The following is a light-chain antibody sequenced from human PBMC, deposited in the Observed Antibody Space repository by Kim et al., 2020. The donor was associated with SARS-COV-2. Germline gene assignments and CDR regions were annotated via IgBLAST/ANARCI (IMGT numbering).Light chain of an antibody. V-gene: IGLV6-57*01. Sequence: KTVTISCTRSSGSIAINYVQWYQQRPGSSPTTVIYEDNQRPSGVPDRFSGSIDSSSNSASLTISGLKTEDEADYYCQSYDSSNHAVFGGGTQLTVL. J-gene: IGLJ7*01. CDR2: EDN. CDR3: QSYDSSNHAV. CDR1: SGSIAINY.